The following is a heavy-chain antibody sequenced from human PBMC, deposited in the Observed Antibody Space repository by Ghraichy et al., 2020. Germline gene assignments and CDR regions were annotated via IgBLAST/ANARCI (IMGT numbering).Heavy chain of an antibody. D-gene: IGHD3-10*01. CDR1: GGSISSSSYY. Sequence: SETLSLTCTVSGGSISSSSYYWGWIRQPPGKGLEWIGSIYYSGSTYYNPSLKSRVTISVDTSKNQFSLKLSSVTAADTAVYYCAVGSGSGNSFFLDYWGQGTLVTVSS. CDR3: AVGSGSGNSFFLDY. J-gene: IGHJ4*02. V-gene: IGHV4-39*01. CDR2: IYYSGST.